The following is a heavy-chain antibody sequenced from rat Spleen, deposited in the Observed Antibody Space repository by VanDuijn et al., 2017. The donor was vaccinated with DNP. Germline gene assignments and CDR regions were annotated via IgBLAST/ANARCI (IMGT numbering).Heavy chain of an antibody. CDR1: GFTFSNYD. J-gene: IGHJ3*01. Sequence: EVQLVESGGGLVQPGRSLKLSCAASGFTFSNYDMAWVRQAPTKGLEWVASISTSGGSTYYRDSVKGRFTVSRDNAKSTLYLQMDSLRSEDTATYYCATDAAYWGQGTLVTVSS. V-gene: IGHV5-27*01. CDR3: ATDAAY. CDR2: ISTSGGST.